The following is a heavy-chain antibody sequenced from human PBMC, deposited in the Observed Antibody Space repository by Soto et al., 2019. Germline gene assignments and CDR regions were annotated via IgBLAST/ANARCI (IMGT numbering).Heavy chain of an antibody. CDR2: IKQDGSEI. V-gene: IGHV3-7*01. CDR3: ARDSGYCSRTSYCFDC. Sequence: EVQLVESGGGLVQPGGSLRLSWAASGFTFSSYWVSWVRQAPGKGLEWVANIKQDGSEIYYVDSVRGRFTISRDNAKNSLYLQMNSLRGEDTAIYFCARDSGYCSRTSYCFDCWGQGTLVTVSS. D-gene: IGHD2-2*01. CDR1: GFTFSSYW. J-gene: IGHJ4*02.